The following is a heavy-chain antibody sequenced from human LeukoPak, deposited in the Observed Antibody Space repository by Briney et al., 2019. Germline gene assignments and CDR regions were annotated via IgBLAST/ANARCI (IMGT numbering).Heavy chain of an antibody. CDR2: ISSSGSTI. Sequence: AAGSLRLSCAASGFTFRSYEMNWVRQAPGKGLEWVSYISSSGSTIYYADSVKGRFTISRDNAKNSLYLQMSSLRAEDTAVYYCARHYCSSTSCLPDYWGQGTLVTVSS. J-gene: IGHJ4*02. D-gene: IGHD2-2*01. V-gene: IGHV3-48*03. CDR1: GFTFRSYE. CDR3: ARHYCSSTSCLPDY.